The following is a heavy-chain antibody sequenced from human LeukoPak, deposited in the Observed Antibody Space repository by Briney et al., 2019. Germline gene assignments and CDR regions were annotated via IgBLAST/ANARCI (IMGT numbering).Heavy chain of an antibody. Sequence: PSETLSLTCTVSGGSISSSSYYWGWIRQPPGKGLEWIGSIYYSGSTYYNPSLKSRVTISVDTSKNQFSLKLSSVTAADTAVYYCARHRITGTAKYSYYYYMDVWGKGTTVTVSS. CDR3: ARHRITGTAKYSYYYYMDV. CDR2: IYYSGST. V-gene: IGHV4-39*01. J-gene: IGHJ6*03. D-gene: IGHD1-7*01. CDR1: GGSISSSSYY.